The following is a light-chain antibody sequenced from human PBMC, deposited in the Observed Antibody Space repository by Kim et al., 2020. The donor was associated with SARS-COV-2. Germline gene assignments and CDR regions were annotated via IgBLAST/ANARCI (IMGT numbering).Light chain of an antibody. Sequence: GDRVTMTCRASGSISQWLAWYQQQPGKPPHLLVYEASDLESGVSPRFSGTGSGTEFTLIIDGLQPEDVAMYFCQQYDSFPLTFGGGTKVDIK. CDR2: EAS. CDR3: QQYDSFPLT. V-gene: IGKV1-5*03. J-gene: IGKJ4*01. CDR1: GSISQW.